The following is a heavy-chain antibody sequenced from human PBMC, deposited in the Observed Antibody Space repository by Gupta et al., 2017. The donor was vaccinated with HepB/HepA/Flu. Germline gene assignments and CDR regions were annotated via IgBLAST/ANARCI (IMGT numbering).Heavy chain of an antibody. CDR1: GFTFSSYD. Sequence: EVQLVESGGGLVQPGGSLRLSCAASGFTFSSYDMHWVRQATGKGLEGVSAIGTAGDTYYPGSVKGRFTIARENAKNSLYLQMNSLRAGDTAVYYCARGRSPMVRGVKYGMDVWGQGTTVTVSS. D-gene: IGHD3-10*01. CDR2: IGTAGDT. J-gene: IGHJ6*02. V-gene: IGHV3-13*01. CDR3: ARGRSPMVRGVKYGMDV.